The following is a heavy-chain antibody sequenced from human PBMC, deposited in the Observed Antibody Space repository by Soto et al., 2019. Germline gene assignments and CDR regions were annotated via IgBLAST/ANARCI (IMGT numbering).Heavy chain of an antibody. CDR2: INHSGST. J-gene: IGHJ5*02. CDR1: GFTFSSYS. D-gene: IGHD3-10*01. V-gene: IGHV4-34*01. CDR3: ARDPLHYYGSGSPSRWFDP. Sequence: GSLRLSCAASGFTFSSYSMNWIRQPPGKGLEWIGEINHSGSTNYNPSLKSRVTISVDTSKNQFSLKLSSVTAADTAVYYCARDPLHYYGSGSPSRWFDPWGQGTLVTVSS.